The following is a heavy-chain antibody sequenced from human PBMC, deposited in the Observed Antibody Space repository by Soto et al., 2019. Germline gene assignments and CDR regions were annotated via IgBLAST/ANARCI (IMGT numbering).Heavy chain of an antibody. CDR3: AVRFGGNYYDSSGTFDY. J-gene: IGHJ4*02. D-gene: IGHD3-22*01. Sequence: GASVKVSCKASGGTFNNLAISWVRQAPGQGLEWMGRIIPILGIANYAQKFQGRVTITADKSTSTAYMELSSLRSEDTAVYYCAVRFGGNYYDSSGTFDYWGQGSLVTVSA. CDR1: GGTFNNLA. CDR2: IIPILGIA. V-gene: IGHV1-69*04.